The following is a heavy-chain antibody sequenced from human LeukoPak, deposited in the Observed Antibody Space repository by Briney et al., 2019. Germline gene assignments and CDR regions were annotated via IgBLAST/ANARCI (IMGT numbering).Heavy chain of an antibody. V-gene: IGHV4-59*12. J-gene: IGHJ3*02. CDR3: ARDLVSYCGGDCYPDAFDI. Sequence: PSETLSLTCTVSGGSISSYYWSWIRQPPGKGLEWIGYIYYSGSTNYNPSLKSRVTISVDTSKNQFSLKLSSVTAADTAVYYCARDLVSYCGGDCYPDAFDIWGQGTMVTVSS. D-gene: IGHD2-21*01. CDR1: GGSISSYY. CDR2: IYYSGST.